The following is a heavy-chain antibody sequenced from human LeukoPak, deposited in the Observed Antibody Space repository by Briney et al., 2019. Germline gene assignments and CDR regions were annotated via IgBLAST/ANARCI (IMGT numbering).Heavy chain of an antibody. D-gene: IGHD3-22*01. Sequence: GASVKISCKVSGYTFTDYYMHWVQQAPGKGLEWMGLVDPEDGETIYAEKFPGRVTITADTSTDTAYMELSSLRSEDTAVYYCATDRRADSSGYSFDYWGQGTLVTVSS. V-gene: IGHV1-69-2*01. CDR2: VDPEDGET. CDR3: ATDRRADSSGYSFDY. CDR1: GYTFTDYY. J-gene: IGHJ4*02.